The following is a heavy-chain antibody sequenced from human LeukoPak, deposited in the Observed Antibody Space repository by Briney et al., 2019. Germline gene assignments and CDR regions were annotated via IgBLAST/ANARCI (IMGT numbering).Heavy chain of an antibody. V-gene: IGHV3-23*01. Sequence: GGSLRLSCAVSGFTFSSYAMSWVRQAPGKGLEWVSAISGSGGSTYYADSVKGRFTISRDNSKNTLYLQMSSLRAEDTAVYYCAKVADDYGDYDWFDPWGQGTLVTVSS. CDR2: ISGSGGST. CDR1: GFTFSSYA. J-gene: IGHJ5*02. D-gene: IGHD4-17*01. CDR3: AKVADDYGDYDWFDP.